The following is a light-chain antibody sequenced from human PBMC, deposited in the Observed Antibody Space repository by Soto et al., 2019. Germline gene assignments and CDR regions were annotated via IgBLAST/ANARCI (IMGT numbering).Light chain of an antibody. V-gene: IGKV3-11*01. Sequence: ETVLTQSPATLSLSPGERATLSCRASRSISTYLAWYQQKPGQAPRLLIYEALNRATGIPARFSGSGSGTEFTLAISSLQPEVFATYYCLHHNTYPWTFGQGTKV. CDR3: LHHNTYPWT. CDR1: RSISTY. J-gene: IGKJ1*01. CDR2: EAL.